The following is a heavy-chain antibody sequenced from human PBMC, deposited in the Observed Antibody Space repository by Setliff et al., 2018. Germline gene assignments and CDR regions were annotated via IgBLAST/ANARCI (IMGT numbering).Heavy chain of an antibody. CDR3: TWVSRTLIRSQYYYHMDV. CDR2: ISYSSGSI. D-gene: IGHD2-8*01. J-gene: IGHJ6*03. V-gene: IGHV3-48*01. Sequence: GSLRLSCEASGFTFSSYSMNWVRQAPGKGLEWVAHISYSSGSISYADSVKGRFTISRDNAKNSLYLQMNSLRAEDTAVYFCTWVSRTLIRSQYYYHMDVWGKGTAVTVSS. CDR1: GFTFSSYS.